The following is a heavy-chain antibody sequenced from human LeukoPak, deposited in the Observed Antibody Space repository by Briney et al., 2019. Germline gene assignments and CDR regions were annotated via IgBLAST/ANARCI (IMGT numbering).Heavy chain of an antibody. J-gene: IGHJ4*02. CDR2: INHSGST. Sequence: PSETLSLTCAVYGGSFSGYYWSWIRQPPGKGLEWIGEINHSGSTNYNPSLKSRVTISVDTSKNQFSLKLSSVTAADTAVYYCARGPRTLGYCSGGSGYSSNRVYFDYWGQGTLVTVSS. D-gene: IGHD2-15*01. CDR3: ARGPRTLGYCSGGSGYSSNRVYFDY. CDR1: GGSFSGYY. V-gene: IGHV4-34*01.